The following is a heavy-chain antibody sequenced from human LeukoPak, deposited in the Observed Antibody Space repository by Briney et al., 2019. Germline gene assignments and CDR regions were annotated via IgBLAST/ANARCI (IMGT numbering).Heavy chain of an antibody. D-gene: IGHD3-10*01. CDR2: IYYSGST. J-gene: IGHJ5*02. V-gene: IGHV4-59*01. CDR1: GGSISSYY. Sequence: PSETLSLTCTVSGGSISSYYWSWIRQPPGKGLEWIGYIYYSGSTNYNPSLKSRVTISVDTSKNQFSLKLSSVTAADTAVYYCARSPPGSGPLELGFDPWGQGTLVTVSS. CDR3: ARSPPGSGPLELGFDP.